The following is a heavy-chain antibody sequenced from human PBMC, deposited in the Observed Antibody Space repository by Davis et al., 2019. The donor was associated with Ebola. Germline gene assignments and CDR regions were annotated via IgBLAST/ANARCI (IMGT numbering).Heavy chain of an antibody. Sequence: ETLSLTCTVSGGSINSISYYWVWIRQPPGKGLEWVSTLGTSADTYYADSVKGRFTISRDHSKNTLYLQMNGLRVEDTAIYYCAKDTSNIWFDIWGQGTMVTVSS. CDR2: LGTSADT. CDR3: AKDTSNIWFDI. V-gene: IGHV3-23*01. CDR1: GGSINSISYY. J-gene: IGHJ3*02. D-gene: IGHD1-26*01.